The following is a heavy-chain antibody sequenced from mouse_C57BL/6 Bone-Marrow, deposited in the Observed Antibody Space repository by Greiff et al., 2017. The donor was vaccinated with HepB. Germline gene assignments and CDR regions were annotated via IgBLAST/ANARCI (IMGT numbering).Heavy chain of an antibody. D-gene: IGHD2-14*01. Sequence: EVQLQESGGDLVKSGGSLKLSCAASGFTFSTSGMSWVRQTPDKRLEWVASINTGGTYTYYSDSVRGRFTISKDPARNTLFLQMSSLKSEDTAIYYCARDRFDYYFDYWGQGTTLTVSS. J-gene: IGHJ2*01. CDR3: ARDRFDYYFDY. CDR1: GFTFSTSG. V-gene: IGHV5-6*01. CDR2: INTGGTYT.